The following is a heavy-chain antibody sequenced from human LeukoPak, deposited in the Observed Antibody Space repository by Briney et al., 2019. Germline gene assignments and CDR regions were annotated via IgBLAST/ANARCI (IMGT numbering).Heavy chain of an antibody. CDR2: IYYSGST. D-gene: IGHD6-19*01. Sequence: SETLSLTCTVSGGSISSYYWSWIRQPPEKGLEWIGYIYYSGSTNYNPSLKSRVTISVDTSKNQFSLKLSSVTAADTAVYYCARDRSSGWQGAFDMWGQGTKVTVSS. J-gene: IGHJ3*02. CDR3: ARDRSSGWQGAFDM. CDR1: GGSISSYY. V-gene: IGHV4-59*01.